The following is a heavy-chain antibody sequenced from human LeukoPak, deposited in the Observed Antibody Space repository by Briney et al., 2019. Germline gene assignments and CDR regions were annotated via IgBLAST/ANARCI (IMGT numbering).Heavy chain of an antibody. Sequence: PGGSLRLSCAASGFTFSSYGMHWVRQAPGKGLEWVAVIWYDGSNKYYADSVKGRFTISRDNSKNTLYLQMNSLRAEDTAVYYCARGVPDTIAAVGIFDYWAQGTLVTVSS. D-gene: IGHD6-13*01. V-gene: IGHV3-33*01. CDR1: GFTFSSYG. CDR3: ARGVPDTIAAVGIFDY. CDR2: IWYDGSNK. J-gene: IGHJ4*02.